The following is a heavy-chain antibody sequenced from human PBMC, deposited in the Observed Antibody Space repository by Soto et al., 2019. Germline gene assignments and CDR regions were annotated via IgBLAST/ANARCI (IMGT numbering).Heavy chain of an antibody. CDR1: GFTFSSYG. Sequence: PGGSLRLSCAASGFTFSSYGMHWVRQAPGKGLEWVAVIWYEGSNKYYADSVKGRFTISRDNSKNTLYLQMNSLRAEDTAVYYCARDPIISTSLRGSTYYYGMDVWGQGTTVTVSS. CDR2: IWYEGSNK. D-gene: IGHD2-2*01. CDR3: ARDPIISTSLRGSTYYYGMDV. J-gene: IGHJ6*02. V-gene: IGHV3-33*01.